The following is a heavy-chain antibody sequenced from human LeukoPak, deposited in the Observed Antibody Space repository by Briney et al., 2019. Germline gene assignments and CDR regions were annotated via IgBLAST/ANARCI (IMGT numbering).Heavy chain of an antibody. CDR1: GFTVSSNY. CDR2: IYSAGST. Sequence: GGSLRLSRAASGFTVSSNYMSWVRQAPGKGLEWVSLIYSAGSTYYADSVKGRFTISRDNSKNTLYLQMNSLRAEDTAVYYCARWAVAGYFGYWGQGTLVTVSS. V-gene: IGHV3-66*01. D-gene: IGHD6-19*01. CDR3: ARWAVAGYFGY. J-gene: IGHJ4*02.